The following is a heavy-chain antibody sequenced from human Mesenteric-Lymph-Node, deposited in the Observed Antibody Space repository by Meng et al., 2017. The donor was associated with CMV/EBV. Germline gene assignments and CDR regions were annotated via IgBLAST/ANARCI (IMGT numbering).Heavy chain of an antibody. CDR1: GYTFTGYY. J-gene: IGHJ6*02. V-gene: IGHV1-46*01. Sequence: ASVKVSCKASGYTFTGYYMHWVRQAPGQGLEWMGIINPSGGSTSYAQKFQGRVTMTRDTSTSTVYMELSSLRSEDTAVYYCARSGYCSSTSCYHYGMDVWGQGTTVTVSS. CDR3: ARSGYCSSTSCYHYGMDV. D-gene: IGHD2-2*03. CDR2: INPSGGST.